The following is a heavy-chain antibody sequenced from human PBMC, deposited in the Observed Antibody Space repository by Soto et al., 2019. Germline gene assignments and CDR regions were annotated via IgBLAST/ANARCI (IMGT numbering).Heavy chain of an antibody. CDR2: INHSGST. J-gene: IGHJ4*02. CDR1: GGSFSGYY. D-gene: IGHD4-17*01. CDR3: ARGGGYGDYGIN. V-gene: IGHV4-34*01. Sequence: QVHLQQWGAGLLKPSETLSLTCAVYGGSFSGYYWSWIRQPPGKGLEWIGEINHSGSTNYNPSLKSRVTISVDTSKNHFSLKLSSVTAADTAAYYCARGGGYGDYGINWGQGTLVSVSS.